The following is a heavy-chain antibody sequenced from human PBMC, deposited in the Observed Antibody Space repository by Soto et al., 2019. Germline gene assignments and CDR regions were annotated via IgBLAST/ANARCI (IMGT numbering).Heavy chain of an antibody. V-gene: IGHV3-23*01. Sequence: EVQLLESGGGLVQPGGSLKISCAVSGFTFSSYAMSWVRQAPGKGLEWVSGISETGRVTNYAESVKGRFTISRDNPKNTLSLEMKSLRAEDTAVYYCAKDVHYDIVTGIEYFDHWGQGTLVTVSS. D-gene: IGHD3-9*01. J-gene: IGHJ1*01. CDR2: ISETGRVT. CDR1: GFTFSSYA. CDR3: AKDVHYDIVTGIEYFDH.